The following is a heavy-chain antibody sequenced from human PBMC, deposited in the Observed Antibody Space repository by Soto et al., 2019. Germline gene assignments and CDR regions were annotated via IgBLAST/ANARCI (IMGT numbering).Heavy chain of an antibody. CDR3: AREGRGTGMDV. J-gene: IGHJ6*02. V-gene: IGHV4-59*01. CDR1: GGSISSYY. D-gene: IGHD3-16*01. Sequence: SETLSLTCTVSGGSISSYYWSWFRQPPGKGLEWIGYIYYSGSTNYNPSLKSRVTISVDTSKNQFSLKLSSVTAADTAVYYCAREGRGTGMDVWGQGTTVTVSS. CDR2: IYYSGST.